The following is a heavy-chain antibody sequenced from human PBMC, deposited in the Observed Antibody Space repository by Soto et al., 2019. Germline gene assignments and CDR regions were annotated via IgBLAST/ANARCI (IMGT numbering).Heavy chain of an antibody. J-gene: IGHJ6*02. CDR3: AHSVVISPPFYGMDV. CDR2: IYWDDDK. Sequence: QITLKESGPTLVKPTQTLTLTCTFSGFSLSTSGVGVGWIRQPPGKALEWLALIYWDDDKRYSPSLKSRLTIPNDPSKHQVVLTMTNLDPVDTATYYCAHSVVISPPFYGMDVWGQGTTVTLSS. CDR1: GFSLSTSGVG. D-gene: IGHD3-10*01. V-gene: IGHV2-5*02.